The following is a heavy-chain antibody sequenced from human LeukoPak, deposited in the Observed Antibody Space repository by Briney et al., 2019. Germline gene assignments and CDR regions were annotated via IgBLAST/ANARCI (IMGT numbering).Heavy chain of an antibody. CDR2: IPYSGRS. V-gene: IGHV4-61*05. CDR1: GGSICSSTYY. J-gene: IGHJ4*02. Sequence: SETLSLTCTVSGGSICSSTYYWSWIRQPPGRGLEWIAFIPYSGRSNSNPSLKSRVTLSVDTSKNQFSLKLISVTAADTAVYYCARYISSGNDYWGQGSLVTVSS. D-gene: IGHD6-13*01. CDR3: ARYISSGNDY.